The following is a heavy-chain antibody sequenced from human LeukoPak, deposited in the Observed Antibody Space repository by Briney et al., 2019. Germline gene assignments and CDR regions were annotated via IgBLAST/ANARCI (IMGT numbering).Heavy chain of an antibody. CDR2: IIPIFGTA. Sequence: GASVKVSCKASGGTFSSYAISWVRQAPGQGLEWMGGIIPIFGTANYAQKFQGRVTITADKSTSTAYMELSSLRSEDTAVYYCARGIYPTPAAAGWFDPWGQGTLVTVSS. V-gene: IGHV1-69*06. CDR3: ARGIYPTPAAAGWFDP. J-gene: IGHJ5*02. CDR1: GGTFSSYA. D-gene: IGHD6-13*01.